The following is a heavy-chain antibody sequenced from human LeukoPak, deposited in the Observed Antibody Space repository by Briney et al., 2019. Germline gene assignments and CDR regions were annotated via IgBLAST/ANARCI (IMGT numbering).Heavy chain of an antibody. D-gene: IGHD3-10*01. V-gene: IGHV4-34*01. Sequence: SETLSLTCAVYGGSLSAYYWTWIRQPPGKGLEWIGEINHGGSTNYNPSLKSRVTISVDTSKNQFSLKLSSVTAADTAVYYCARGPPYYYYGSGSYRRHMDVWGKGTTVTVSS. J-gene: IGHJ6*03. CDR1: GGSLSAYY. CDR3: ARGPPYYYYGSGSYRRHMDV. CDR2: INHGGST.